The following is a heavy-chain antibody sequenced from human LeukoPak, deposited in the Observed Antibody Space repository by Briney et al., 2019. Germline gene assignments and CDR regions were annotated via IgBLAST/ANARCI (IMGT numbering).Heavy chain of an antibody. CDR2: VYYTGST. CDR1: GGSVSSASYY. V-gene: IGHV4-61*01. D-gene: IGHD2-2*01. J-gene: IGHJ4*02. Sequence: SETLSLTCTVSGGSVSSASYYWSWIRQPPGEGLEWIAYVYYTGSTNYNPSPKSRVTISLDTSKNQFSLKLSSVTAADTAVYYCARTQYCSSTSCYFGYFDYWGQGTLVTVSS. CDR3: ARTQYCSSTSCYFGYFDY.